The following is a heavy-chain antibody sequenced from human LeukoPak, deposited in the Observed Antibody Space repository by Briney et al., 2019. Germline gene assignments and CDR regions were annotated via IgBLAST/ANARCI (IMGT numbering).Heavy chain of an antibody. V-gene: IGHV4-34*01. J-gene: IGHJ4*02. CDR2: IYYSGST. Sequence: SETLSLTCAVYGGSFSGYYWSWIRQPPGKGLEWIGNIYYSGSTYYNPSLKSRVTISVDTSKNQLSLKLSSVTAADTAVYYCARAHSSSWYPPDYWGQGTLVTVSS. CDR3: ARAHSSSWYPPDY. D-gene: IGHD6-13*01. CDR1: GGSFSGYY.